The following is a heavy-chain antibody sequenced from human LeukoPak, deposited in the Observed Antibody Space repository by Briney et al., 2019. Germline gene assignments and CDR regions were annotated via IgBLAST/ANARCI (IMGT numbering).Heavy chain of an antibody. Sequence: SGGSLRLSCAASAFTFSSYAMSWVRQAPGKGLEWVAFISGGGGSTFYADSVKGRFSISRDNSKNKLYLQMNSLRAEDTAIYYCAQGVSSGLFDFGDWGPRVMVTVST. CDR2: ISGGGGST. CDR1: AFTFSSYA. V-gene: IGHV3-23*01. D-gene: IGHD6-19*01. CDR3: AQGVSSGLFDFGD. J-gene: IGHJ4*02.